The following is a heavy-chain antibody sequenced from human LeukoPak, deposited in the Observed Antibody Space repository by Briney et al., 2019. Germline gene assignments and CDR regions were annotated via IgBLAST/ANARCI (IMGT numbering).Heavy chain of an antibody. V-gene: IGHV4-59*06. J-gene: IGHJ5*02. CDR3: ARDTGMGWFDP. CDR2: IYYSGST. D-gene: IGHD5-18*01. CDR1: GSISSYY. Sequence: SETLSLTCTVSGSISSYYWSWIRQHPGKGLEWIGYIYYSGSTYYNPSLKSRVTISVDTSKNQFSLKLSSVTAADTAVYYCARDTGMGWFDPWGQGTLVTVSS.